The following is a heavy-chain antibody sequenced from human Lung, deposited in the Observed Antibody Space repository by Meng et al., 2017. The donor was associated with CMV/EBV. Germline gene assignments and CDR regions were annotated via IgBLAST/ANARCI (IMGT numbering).Heavy chain of an antibody. J-gene: IGHJ4*02. V-gene: IGHV1-18*04. CDR2: ISAYNGNT. CDR3: ASVASLGYFDY. CDR1: GYSFTAYY. Sequence: LVQSGAEVKMPGASVKISCKASGYSFTAYYIHWVRQAPGQGLEWMGWISAYNGNTNYAQKLQGRVTMTTDTSTSTAYMELRSLRSDDTAVYYCASVASLGYFDYWGQGTLVTVSS. D-gene: IGHD7-27*01.